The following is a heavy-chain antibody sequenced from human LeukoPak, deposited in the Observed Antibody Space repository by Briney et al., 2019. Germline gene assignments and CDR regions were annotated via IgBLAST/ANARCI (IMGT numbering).Heavy chain of an antibody. CDR2: ISYGGSNK. Sequence: GRSLRLSCAASAFTFSSYAMHWVRQAPGKGLEWVAVISYGGSNKYYADSVKGRFTISRDNSKNTLYLQMNSLRAEDTAVYYCARDSPYGDYVPYFDYWGQGTLVTVSS. CDR1: AFTFSSYA. J-gene: IGHJ4*02. D-gene: IGHD4-17*01. V-gene: IGHV3-30-3*01. CDR3: ARDSPYGDYVPYFDY.